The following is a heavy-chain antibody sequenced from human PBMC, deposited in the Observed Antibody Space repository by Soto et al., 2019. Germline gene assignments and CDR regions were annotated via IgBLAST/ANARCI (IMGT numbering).Heavy chain of an antibody. D-gene: IGHD2-2*01. V-gene: IGHV4-39*01. CDR1: GGSISARSSY. J-gene: IGHJ5*02. CDR3: ARVRLVVVPAAQYNWFDP. CDR2: IYYIGNT. Sequence: SETLSLTCTVSGGSISARSSYWGWIRQPPGKGLDWMGSIYYIGNTYYNPSLKSRVAISIDASKTQCSLNLNSVTTADTAVYYCARVRLVVVPAAQYNWFDPWGQGTLVTVSS.